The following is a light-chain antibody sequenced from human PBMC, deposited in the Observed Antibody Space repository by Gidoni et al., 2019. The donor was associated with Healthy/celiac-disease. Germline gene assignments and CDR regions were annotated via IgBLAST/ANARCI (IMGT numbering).Light chain of an antibody. Sequence: EIVMTHSPATLSVSPGERATLSCRASQSVSSNLAWYQQKPGQAPRLLIYGASTRATGIPARFSGSGSGKEFTLTISSLQSEDFAVYYCQQYNNWHPWTFGQGTKVEIK. CDR2: GAS. J-gene: IGKJ1*01. CDR1: QSVSSN. V-gene: IGKV3-15*01. CDR3: QQYNNWHPWT.